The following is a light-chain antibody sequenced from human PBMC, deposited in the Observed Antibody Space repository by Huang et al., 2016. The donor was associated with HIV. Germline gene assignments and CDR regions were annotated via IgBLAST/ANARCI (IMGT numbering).Light chain of an antibody. Sequence: EIVLTQSPGTLSLSPGERATLSCRASQSVSSRYLAWYQQKPGQAPRLLIYGASSRATGIPDRFSGSVSGTDFTLTISRLEPEDFAVYYCQQYGGSPPYTFGQGTNLEIK. V-gene: IGKV3-20*01. CDR3: QQYGGSPPYT. CDR1: QSVSSRY. J-gene: IGKJ2*01. CDR2: GAS.